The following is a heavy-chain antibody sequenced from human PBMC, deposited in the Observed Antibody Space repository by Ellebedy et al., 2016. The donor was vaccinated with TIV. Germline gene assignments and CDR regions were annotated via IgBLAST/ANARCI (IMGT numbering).Heavy chain of an antibody. D-gene: IGHD3-10*01. J-gene: IGHJ3*02. Sequence: PGGSLRLSCEASGFIFRTFDMIWVRQAPGKGLEWVSYISISSGTISYADPVKVRFTISRDNAKNSLYLQMNSLRAEDTAVYYCARPRLGSGSWGDFDIWGQGTMVTVSS. CDR1: GFIFRTFD. V-gene: IGHV3-48*04. CDR3: ARPRLGSGSWGDFDI. CDR2: ISISSGTI.